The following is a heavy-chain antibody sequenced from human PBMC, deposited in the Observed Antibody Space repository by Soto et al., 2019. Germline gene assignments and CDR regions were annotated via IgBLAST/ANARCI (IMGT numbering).Heavy chain of an antibody. CDR3: ARYRREAVAGYTLDN. D-gene: IGHD6-13*01. V-gene: IGHV4-59*01. CDR1: GGSISINY. CDR2: AYNSGST. Sequence: SETLSLTCTVPGGSISINYWTWIRHPPGKGLEWIGYAYNSGSTNYNPSLKSRVTISEDTSKSQFSLKVNSMTAADTAVYYCARYRREAVAGYTLDNWGQGILVTVSS. J-gene: IGHJ4*02.